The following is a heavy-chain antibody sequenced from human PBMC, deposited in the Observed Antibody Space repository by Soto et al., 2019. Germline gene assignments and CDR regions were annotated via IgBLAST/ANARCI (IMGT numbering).Heavy chain of an antibody. CDR1: GFTFSSYG. D-gene: IGHD2-8*01. CDR3: AKVVWQTRDYYYYYGMDV. J-gene: IGHJ6*02. CDR2: ISYDGSNK. V-gene: IGHV3-30*18. Sequence: HPGGSLRLSCAASGFTFSSYGIHWVRQAPGKGLEWVAVISYDGSNKYYADSVKGRFTISRDNSKNTLYLQMNSLRAEDTAVYYCAKVVWQTRDYYYYYGMDVWGQGTTVTVSS.